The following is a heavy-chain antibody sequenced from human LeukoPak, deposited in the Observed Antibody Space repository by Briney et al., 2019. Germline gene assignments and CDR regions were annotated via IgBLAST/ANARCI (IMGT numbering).Heavy chain of an antibody. CDR3: ARRQLQYYYYYGMDV. Sequence: GASVKVSCKVFGYTFTSYDINWVRHATGQGLEWMGWMNPNSGNTGYAQKFQGRVTMTTNTSISTAYIELSSLRSEDTAVYYCARRQLQYYYYYGMDVWGQGTTVTVSS. J-gene: IGHJ6*02. CDR2: MNPNSGNT. CDR1: GYTFTSYD. V-gene: IGHV1-8*01.